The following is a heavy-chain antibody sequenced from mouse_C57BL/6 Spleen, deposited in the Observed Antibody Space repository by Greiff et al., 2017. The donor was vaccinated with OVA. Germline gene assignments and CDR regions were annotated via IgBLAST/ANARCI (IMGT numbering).Heavy chain of an antibody. D-gene: IGHD4-1*02. Sequence: VQLQQSGPELVKPGASVKISCKASGYTFTDYYMNWVKQSHGKSLEWIGDINPNNGGTSYNQKFKGKATLTVDKSSSTAYMELRSLTSEDSAVYYCAQLGRTYWGQGTLVTVSA. V-gene: IGHV1-26*01. J-gene: IGHJ3*01. CDR1: GYTFTDYY. CDR3: AQLGRTY. CDR2: INPNNGGT.